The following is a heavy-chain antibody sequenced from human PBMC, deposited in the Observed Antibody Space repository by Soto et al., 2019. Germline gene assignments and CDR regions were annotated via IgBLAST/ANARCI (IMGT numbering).Heavy chain of an antibody. V-gene: IGHV1-18*01. CDR3: AIADYGDDDY. J-gene: IGHJ4*02. CDR2: IKAYSVNT. Sequence: QLQLVQSGPEAKKPGASVKVSCKASGYTFSTSTISWLRQAPGQGPEWMGWIKAYSVNTNYAQKLQGRLTMTTDTSTSTAYMELRSLTTDDTAIYYCAIADYGDDDYWGQGTLVTVSS. D-gene: IGHD4-17*01. CDR1: GYTFSTST.